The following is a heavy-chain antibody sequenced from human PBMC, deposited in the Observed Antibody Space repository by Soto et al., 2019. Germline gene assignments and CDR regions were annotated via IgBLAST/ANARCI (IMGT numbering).Heavy chain of an antibody. J-gene: IGHJ4*02. CDR3: ARSTIAPRLFMYPFDS. D-gene: IGHD6-6*01. Sequence: QKQLQESGPGLVKPSETLSLTCTVSGESITSSSYYWGWIRQPPGKGLECIGNIYYDGNTYYNPSLKSRVTISLDTSNNQFSLRLNSVTAADTAVYYCARSTIAPRLFMYPFDSWGQGTLVTVSS. CDR1: GESITSSSYY. CDR2: IYYDGNT. V-gene: IGHV4-39*01.